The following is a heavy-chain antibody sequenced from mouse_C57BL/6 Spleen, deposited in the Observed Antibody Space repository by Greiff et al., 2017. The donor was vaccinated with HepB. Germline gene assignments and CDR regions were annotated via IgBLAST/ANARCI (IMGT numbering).Heavy chain of an antibody. J-gene: IGHJ4*01. D-gene: IGHD3-1*01. V-gene: IGHV1-64*01. CDR3: AREGYCNYAMDY. CDR1: GYTFTSYW. CDR2: IHPNSGGT. Sequence: QVQLQQPGAELVKPGASVKLSCKASGYTFTSYWMHWVKQRPGQGLEWIGMIHPNSGGTNYNEKFKSKATLTVDKSSSTAYMQLSSLTSEDSAVYYCAREGYCNYAMDYWGQGTSVTVSS.